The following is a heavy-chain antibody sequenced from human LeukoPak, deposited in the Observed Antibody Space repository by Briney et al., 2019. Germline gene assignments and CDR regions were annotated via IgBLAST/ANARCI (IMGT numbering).Heavy chain of an antibody. J-gene: IGHJ4*02. CDR3: ARDTMYSGSYSFDY. V-gene: IGHV4-34*01. D-gene: IGHD1-26*01. CDR2: INHSGST. CDR1: GGSFSGYY. Sequence: SETLSLTCAVYGGSFSGYYWSWIRQPPGKGLEWIGEINHSGSTNYNPSLRSRVTISVDTSKNQFSLKLSSVTAADTAVYYCARDTMYSGSYSFDYWGQGTLVTVSS.